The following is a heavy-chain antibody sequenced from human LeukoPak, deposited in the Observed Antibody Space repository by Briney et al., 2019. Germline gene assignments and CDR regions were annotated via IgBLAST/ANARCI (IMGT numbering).Heavy chain of an antibody. CDR1: GFTFSSYA. Sequence: GGSLRLSCAASGFTFSSYAMSWVRQAPGKGLEWVSAIIGHGGSTYYADSVKGRFTISRDNSKNTLYLQMNSLRAEDTAVYYCAKCSGGSCYSGVDYWGQGTLVTVSS. D-gene: IGHD2-15*01. V-gene: IGHV3-23*01. CDR2: IIGHGGST. CDR3: AKCSGGSCYSGVDY. J-gene: IGHJ4*02.